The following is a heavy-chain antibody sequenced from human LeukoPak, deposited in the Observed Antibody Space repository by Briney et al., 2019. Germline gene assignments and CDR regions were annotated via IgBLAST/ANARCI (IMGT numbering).Heavy chain of an antibody. V-gene: IGHV4-59*01. Sequence: TTSETLSLTCTVSGGSISSYYWSWIRQPPGKGLEWIGYIYYSGSTNYNPSLKSRVTISVDTSNNQFSLKLSSVTAADTAVYYCARRFSNAFDIWGQGTMVTVSS. D-gene: IGHD3-3*01. CDR3: ARRFSNAFDI. CDR2: IYYSGST. J-gene: IGHJ3*02. CDR1: GGSISSYY.